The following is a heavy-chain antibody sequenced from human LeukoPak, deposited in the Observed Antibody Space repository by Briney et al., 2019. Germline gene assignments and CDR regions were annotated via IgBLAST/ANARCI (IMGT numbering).Heavy chain of an antibody. D-gene: IGHD5-24*01. V-gene: IGHV3-30*18. CDR3: AKDRVGPGSYNYIMDV. J-gene: IGHJ6*02. CDR1: GFSFSNYG. CDR2: LSFNGVNA. Sequence: GGSLRLSCAASGFSFSNYGMHWVRQAPGMGLERVAVLSFNGVNAYYADSVRGRFTVSRENSRNYLQMNSLRAEDTAVYFCAKDRVGPGSYNYIMDVWGQGTTVTVSS.